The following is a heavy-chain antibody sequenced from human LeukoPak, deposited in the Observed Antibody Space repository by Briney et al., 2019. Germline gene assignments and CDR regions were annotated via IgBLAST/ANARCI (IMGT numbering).Heavy chain of an antibody. CDR3: TRVRYRLAETYIDY. CDR1: GYTFTGYY. Sequence: ASVKVSCKASGYTFTGYYMHWVRQAPGQGLEWMGWINPNSGGTNYAQKFQGRVTMTRDTSISTAYMELSRLRSDDTAVYYCTRVRYRLAETYIDYWGQGTLVTVSS. V-gene: IGHV1-2*02. CDR2: INPNSGGT. D-gene: IGHD3-16*01. J-gene: IGHJ4*02.